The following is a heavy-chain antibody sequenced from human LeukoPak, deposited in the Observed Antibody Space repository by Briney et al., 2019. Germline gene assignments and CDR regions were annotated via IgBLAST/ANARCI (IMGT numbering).Heavy chain of an antibody. D-gene: IGHD6-13*01. V-gene: IGHV4-39*07. CDR2: IYYSGST. Sequence: PSETLSLTCTVSGGSISSSSYYWGWIRQPPGKGLEWIGSIYYSGSTYYNPSLKTRVTISKDTSKNQFSLKLSSVTAADTAVYYCARGARSSSWYVPYYFDYWGQGTLVTVSS. CDR1: GGSISSSSYY. CDR3: ARGARSSSWYVPYYFDY. J-gene: IGHJ4*02.